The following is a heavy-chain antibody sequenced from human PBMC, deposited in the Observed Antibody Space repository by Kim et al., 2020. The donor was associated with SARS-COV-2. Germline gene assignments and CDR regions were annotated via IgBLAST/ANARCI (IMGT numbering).Heavy chain of an antibody. Sequence: DAYVSYSPSFEGHVTISTDKSISTAYLQWTSLKPSDTAIYYCARRSDMDLWGQGTRVTVSS. J-gene: IGHJ6*02. V-gene: IGHV5-10-1*01. CDR2: DAYV. CDR3: ARRSDMDL.